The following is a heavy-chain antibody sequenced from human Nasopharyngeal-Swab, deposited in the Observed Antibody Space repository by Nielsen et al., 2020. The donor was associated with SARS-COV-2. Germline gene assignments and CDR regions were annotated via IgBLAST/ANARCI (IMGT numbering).Heavy chain of an antibody. CDR3: ARGIAAAPAVYYGMDV. D-gene: IGHD6-13*01. V-gene: IGHV3-23*01. CDR2: ISGTSLST. J-gene: IGHJ6*02. Sequence: WIRQPPGKGLEWVSTISGTSLSTYFADSVKGRFTISRDNSKNTLYLQMNSLRAEDTAVYYCARGIAAAPAVYYGMDVWGQGTTVTVSS.